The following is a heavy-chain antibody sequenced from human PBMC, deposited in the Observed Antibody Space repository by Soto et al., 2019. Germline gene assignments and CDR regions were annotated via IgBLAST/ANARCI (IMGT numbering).Heavy chain of an antibody. Sequence: SETLSLTCTVSGGSISSGGYYWSWIRQHPGKGLEWIGYIYYSGSTYYNPSLKSRVTISVDTSKNQFSLKLSSVTAADTAVYYCARSPFPTVTYDYYMDVWGKGTTVTVS. CDR1: GGSISSGGYY. D-gene: IGHD4-17*01. CDR3: ARSPFPTVTYDYYMDV. J-gene: IGHJ6*03. CDR2: IYYSGST. V-gene: IGHV4-31*03.